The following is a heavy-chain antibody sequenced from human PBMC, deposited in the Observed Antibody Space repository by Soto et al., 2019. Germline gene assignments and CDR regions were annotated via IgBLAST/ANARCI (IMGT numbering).Heavy chain of an antibody. V-gene: IGHV5-10-1*01. CDR1: GYRFTSYW. CDR3: ARQPSGAAASSFDY. CDR2: IDPSDSYT. Sequence: GESLKISCQGSGYRFTSYWISWVRLMPGKGLEWMGRIDPSDSYTSYRPSFQGHVTISGDKSISTAYLQWSSLKASDTAMYYCARQPSGAAASSFDYWGQGTLVTVSS. D-gene: IGHD6-13*01. J-gene: IGHJ4*02.